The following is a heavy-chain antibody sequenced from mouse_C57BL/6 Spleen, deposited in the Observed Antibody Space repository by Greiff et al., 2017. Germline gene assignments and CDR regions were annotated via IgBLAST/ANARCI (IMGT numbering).Heavy chain of an antibody. CDR1: GYTFTSYW. CDR2: IDPSDSYT. CDR3: ATTGTGTWFAY. J-gene: IGHJ3*01. V-gene: IGHV1-59*01. D-gene: IGHD4-1*02. Sequence: QVQLQQSGAELVRPGTSVKLSCKASGYTFTSYWMHWVKQRPGQGLEWIGVIDPSDSYTNYNQKFKGKATLTVDTSSSTAYMQLSSLTSEDSAVXYCATTGTGTWFAYWGQGTLVTVAA.